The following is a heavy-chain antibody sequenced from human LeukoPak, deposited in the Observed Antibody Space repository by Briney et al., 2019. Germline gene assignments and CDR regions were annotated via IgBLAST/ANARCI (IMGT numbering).Heavy chain of an antibody. Sequence: ASVKVSCKASGYTFTGYYMHWVRQAPGQGLEWMGWINPNSGGTNYAQKFQGRVTMTRDTSISTAYMELSRLRSDGTAVYYCARETIAVAYNWFDPWGQGTLVTVSS. D-gene: IGHD6-19*01. CDR2: INPNSGGT. V-gene: IGHV1-2*02. CDR3: ARETIAVAYNWFDP. CDR1: GYTFTGYY. J-gene: IGHJ5*02.